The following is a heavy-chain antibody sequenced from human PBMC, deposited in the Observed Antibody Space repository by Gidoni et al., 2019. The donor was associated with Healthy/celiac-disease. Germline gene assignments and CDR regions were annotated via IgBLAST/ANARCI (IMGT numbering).Heavy chain of an antibody. D-gene: IGHD3-10*01. CDR3: ATNHRFGELLCSPYCYYGMDV. CDR1: GFTVSSNY. V-gene: IGHV3-66*01. Sequence: EVQLVESGGGLVQPGGSLRLSCTASGFTVSSNYMSWVRQAPGKGLEWVSVIYSGGSTYYADSVKGRFTISRDNSKNTLYLQMNSLRAEDTAVYYCATNHRFGELLCSPYCYYGMDVWGQGTTVTVSS. CDR2: IYSGGST. J-gene: IGHJ6*02.